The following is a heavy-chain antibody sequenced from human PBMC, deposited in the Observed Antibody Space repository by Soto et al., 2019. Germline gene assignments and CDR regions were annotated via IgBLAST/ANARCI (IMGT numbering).Heavy chain of an antibody. V-gene: IGHV3-74*01. D-gene: IGHD2-15*01. J-gene: IGHJ6*03. CDR3: ARGDCVGGTCYSLAGSFYYYMDV. Sequence: EVQLVESGGGLVQPGGSLRLSCAASGFTFSHYWMYWVRQAPGKGLVWVSRINSDGSVSSYADSVKGRLTISRDNVKNTLYLQMDSLRAEDTAVYYCARGDCVGGTCYSLAGSFYYYMDVWGKGTTVPVFS. CDR2: INSDGSVS. CDR1: GFTFSHYW.